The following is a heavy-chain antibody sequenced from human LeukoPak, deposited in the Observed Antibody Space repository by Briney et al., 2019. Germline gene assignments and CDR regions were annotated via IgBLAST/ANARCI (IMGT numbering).Heavy chain of an antibody. V-gene: IGHV1-69*10. D-gene: IGHD3-3*01. CDR1: GGTFSDYA. Sequence: ASVKVSCKASGGTFSDYAYNWVRQAPGQGLEWMGVFIPILGTANSTQDFQDRVTVTADISTNTAYLELTSLRSEDTAVYFCAGIPVFGVVLHQVPVWGKGTTVTVSS. CDR3: AGIPVFGVVLHQVPV. J-gene: IGHJ6*04. CDR2: FIPILGTA.